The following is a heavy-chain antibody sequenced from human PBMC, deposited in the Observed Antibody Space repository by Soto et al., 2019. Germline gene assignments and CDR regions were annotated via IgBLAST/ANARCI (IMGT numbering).Heavy chain of an antibody. CDR1: GGSISTYY. D-gene: IGHD6-19*01. V-gene: IGHV4-59*01. CDR3: ASDRSSGWGQGYGMDV. J-gene: IGHJ6*02. Sequence: SETLSLTCTVSGGSISTYYWSWVRQPPGKGLEWIGYIYYSGSTSYNPSLKSRVTISVDTSKNQFSLKLRSVTAADTAVYYCASDRSSGWGQGYGMDVWGQGTTVTVSS. CDR2: IYYSGST.